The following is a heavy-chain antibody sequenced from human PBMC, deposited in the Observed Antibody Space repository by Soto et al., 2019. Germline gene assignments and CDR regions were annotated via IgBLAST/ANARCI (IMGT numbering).Heavy chain of an antibody. CDR3: ARSIVVPAANFDF. CDR2: MYYSGSGST. V-gene: IGHV4-39*01. CDR1: GGSITSSGYY. J-gene: IGHJ4*02. D-gene: IGHD2-2*01. Sequence: SETLSLTCTVSGGSITSSGYYWGWIRQPPGKGLEWIGSMYYSGSGSTYYNPSLQSRATISVDSSKNQFSLKVSSVTAADTAVYSCARSIVVPAANFDFWGQGILVTVSS.